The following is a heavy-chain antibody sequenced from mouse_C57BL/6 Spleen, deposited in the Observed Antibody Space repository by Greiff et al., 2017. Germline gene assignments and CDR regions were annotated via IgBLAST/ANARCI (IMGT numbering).Heavy chain of an antibody. J-gene: IGHJ4*01. CDR3: ARGGSVKNYYAMDY. V-gene: IGHV1-18*01. CDR1: GYTFTDYN. Sequence: VHVKQSGPELVKPGASVKIPCKASGYTFTDYNMDWVKQSHGKSLEWIGDINPNNGGTIYNQKFKGKATLTVDKSSSTAYMELRSLTSEDTAVYYCARGGSVKNYYAMDYWGQGTSVTVSS. CDR2: INPNNGGT.